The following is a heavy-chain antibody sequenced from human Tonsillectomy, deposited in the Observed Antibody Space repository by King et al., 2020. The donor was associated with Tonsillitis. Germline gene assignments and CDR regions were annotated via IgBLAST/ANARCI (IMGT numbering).Heavy chain of an antibody. D-gene: IGHD3-3*01. CDR1: GGSISTYY. Sequence: VQLQESGPGLVKPSETLSLTCTVSGGSISTYYWSWIRQPPGKGLEWIGFMYYSGSTNSNPSLKSRVTISLDTSKNQFSLILSSVTAADTAVYYCARHDYNYCDPWGQVILVTVSS. CDR3: ARHDYNYCDP. J-gene: IGHJ5*02. V-gene: IGHV4-59*08. CDR2: MYYSGST.